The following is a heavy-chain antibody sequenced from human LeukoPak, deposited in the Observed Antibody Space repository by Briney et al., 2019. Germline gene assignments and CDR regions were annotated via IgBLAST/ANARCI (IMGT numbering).Heavy chain of an antibody. J-gene: IGHJ4*02. Sequence: SVKVSRKASGGTFSSYAISWVRQAPGQGLEWMGRIIPILGIANYAQKFQGRVTITADKSTSTAYMELSSLRSEDTAVYYCARDDSGYDSYWGQGTLVTVSS. CDR1: GGTFSSYA. CDR3: ARDDSGYDSY. V-gene: IGHV1-69*04. CDR2: IIPILGIA. D-gene: IGHD5-12*01.